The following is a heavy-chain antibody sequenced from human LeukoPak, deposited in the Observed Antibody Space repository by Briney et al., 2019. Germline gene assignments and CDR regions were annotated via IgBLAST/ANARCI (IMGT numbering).Heavy chain of an antibody. Sequence: GASVKVSCKASGYTFTSYAMHWVRQAPGQRLEWMGWINPNSGGTNYAQKLQGRVTMTRDTSISTAYMELSRLRSDDTAVYYCARDGAYCGGDCYYYFDYWGQGTLVTVSS. D-gene: IGHD2-21*02. CDR2: INPNSGGT. J-gene: IGHJ4*02. CDR1: GYTFTSYA. CDR3: ARDGAYCGGDCYYYFDY. V-gene: IGHV1-2*02.